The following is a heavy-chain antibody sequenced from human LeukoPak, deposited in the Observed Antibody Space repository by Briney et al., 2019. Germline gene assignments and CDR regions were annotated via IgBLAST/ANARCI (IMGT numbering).Heavy chain of an antibody. CDR2: VNPNSGDT. CDR3: ARWDYYDSRTFDI. V-gene: IGHV1-2*02. CDR1: GYTFTGYY. D-gene: IGHD3-22*01. J-gene: IGHJ3*02. Sequence: ASVKVSCKASGYTFTGYYLHWVRQAPGQGLEWMGCVNPNSGDTNYAQKLQGRVTMTTDTSSSTAYMELRSLRSDDTAVYYCARWDYYDSRTFDIWGQGTMVTVSS.